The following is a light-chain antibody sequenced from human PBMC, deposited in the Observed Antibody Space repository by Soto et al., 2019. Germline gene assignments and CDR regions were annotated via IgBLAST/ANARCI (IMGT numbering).Light chain of an antibody. Sequence: VLTQSACTLSLSPGERATLSCRASQSVSSSYLAWYQQKPGQAPRLLIYGASSRATGIPDRFSGSGSGTDFTLTISRLEPEDFAVYYCQQYGSSGTVAQGTKVDIK. V-gene: IGKV3-20*01. CDR2: GAS. J-gene: IGKJ1*01. CDR3: QQYGSSGT. CDR1: QSVSSSY.